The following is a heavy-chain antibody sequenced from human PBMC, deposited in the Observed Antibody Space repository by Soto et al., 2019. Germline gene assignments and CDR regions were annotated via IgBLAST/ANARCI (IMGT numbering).Heavy chain of an antibody. Sequence: GGSLRLSCAASGFTFSSYAMHWVRQAPGKGLEWVAVISYDGSNKYYADSVKGRFTISRDNSKNTLYLQMNSLRAEDTAVYYCASLYSSSWSPGDYWGQGTLVTV. CDR1: GFTFSSYA. CDR3: ASLYSSSWSPGDY. CDR2: ISYDGSNK. J-gene: IGHJ4*02. D-gene: IGHD6-13*01. V-gene: IGHV3-30-3*01.